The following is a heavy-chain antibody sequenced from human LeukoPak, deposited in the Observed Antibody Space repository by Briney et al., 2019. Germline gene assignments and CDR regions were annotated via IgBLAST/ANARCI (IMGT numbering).Heavy chain of an antibody. CDR3: AKSWGDY. CDR2: IKKDGSEK. Sequence: GGSLRLSCAASGFTFSSYWMSWVRQAPGKGLEWVAKIKKDGSEKYYVDSVKGRFTISRDNAKTSLSLQMNSLRAEDTAVYYCAKSWGDYWGQGTLVTVSS. V-gene: IGHV3-7*01. J-gene: IGHJ4*02. D-gene: IGHD3-16*01. CDR1: GFTFSSYW.